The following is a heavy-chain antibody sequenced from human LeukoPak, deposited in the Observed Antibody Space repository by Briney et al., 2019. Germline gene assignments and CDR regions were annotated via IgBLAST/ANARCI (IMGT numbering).Heavy chain of an antibody. Sequence: GASLKVSCKASGYTFTNYYIHWVRQAPGQGREWMGIINPSGGGTSNAQQFQGRVTMNRDMSTSTVYMELSSLRSEDTAVYYCAREVALLWFGEWLGDFDYWGQGTLVTVSS. D-gene: IGHD3-10*01. CDR1: GYTFTNYY. CDR3: AREVALLWFGEWLGDFDY. V-gene: IGHV1-46*01. CDR2: INPSGGGT. J-gene: IGHJ4*02.